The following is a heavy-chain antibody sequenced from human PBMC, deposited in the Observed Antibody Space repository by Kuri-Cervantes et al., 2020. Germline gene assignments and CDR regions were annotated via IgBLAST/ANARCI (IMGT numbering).Heavy chain of an antibody. Sequence: GGSLRLSCAASGFTFSDYYMSWIRQAPGKGLEWVSYISSSGSTIYYPDSVRGRFTISRDDAKNSLYLQMNSLRDEDTAVYYCARGHSSGWYRGSNYGMDVWGQGTTVTVSS. V-gene: IGHV3-11*04. J-gene: IGHJ6*02. CDR1: GFTFSDYY. CDR3: ARGHSSGWYRGSNYGMDV. CDR2: ISSSGSTI. D-gene: IGHD6-19*01.